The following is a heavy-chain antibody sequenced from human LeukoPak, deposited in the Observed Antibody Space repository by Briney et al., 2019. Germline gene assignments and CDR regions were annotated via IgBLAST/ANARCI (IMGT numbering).Heavy chain of an antibody. J-gene: IGHJ6*02. V-gene: IGHV3-9*01. CDR3: AREVPAATYYYYYGMDV. D-gene: IGHD2-2*01. CDR2: ISWNSGSI. CDR1: GFTFDDYA. Sequence: GRSLRLSCAASGFTFDDYATHWVRQAPGKGLEWVSGISWNSGSIGYADSVKGRFTISRDNAKNSLYLQMNSLRAEDTALYYCAREVPAATYYYYYGMDVWGQGTTVTVSS.